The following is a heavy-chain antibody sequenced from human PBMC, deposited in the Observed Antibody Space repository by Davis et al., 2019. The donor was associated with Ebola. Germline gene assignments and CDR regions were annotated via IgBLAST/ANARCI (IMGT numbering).Heavy chain of an antibody. CDR3: ARDRAMSCSGGSCYHENRAPYGMDV. CDR1: GYTFTSYY. CDR2: INPSGGST. D-gene: IGHD2-15*01. V-gene: IGHV1-46*01. Sequence: ASVQVSCKASGYTFTSYYMHWVRQAPAQGLAWMGIINPSGGSTSYAQKFQGRVTMTRDTSTSTVYMELSSLRSEDTAVYYCARDRAMSCSGGSCYHENRAPYGMDVWGQGTTVTVSS. J-gene: IGHJ6*02.